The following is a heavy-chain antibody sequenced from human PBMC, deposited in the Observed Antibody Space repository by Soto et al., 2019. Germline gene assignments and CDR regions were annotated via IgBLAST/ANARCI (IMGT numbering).Heavy chain of an antibody. D-gene: IGHD1-26*01. J-gene: IGHJ2*01. CDR1: GFTFSSYA. CDR2: ISGSGGST. V-gene: IGHV3-23*01. CDR3: AKIPSYSGSYNWYFDL. Sequence: PGGSLRLSCAASGFTFSSYAMSWVRQAPGKGLEWVSAISGSGGSTYYADSVKGRFTISRDNSKNTLYLQMNSLRAEDTAVYYCAKIPSYSGSYNWYFDLWGRGTLVTVSS.